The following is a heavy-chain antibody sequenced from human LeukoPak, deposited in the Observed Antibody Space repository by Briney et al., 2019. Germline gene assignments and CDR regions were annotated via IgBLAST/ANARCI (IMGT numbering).Heavy chain of an antibody. V-gene: IGHV3-30-3*01. D-gene: IGHD6-13*01. Sequence: GRSLRLSCAASGFTFSSYAVHWVRQAPGKGLEWVAVISYDGSNKYYADSVKGRFTISRDNSKNTLYLQMNSLRAEDTAVYYCARGYSSSWYSSAFDIWGQGTMVTVSS. CDR2: ISYDGSNK. J-gene: IGHJ3*02. CDR1: GFTFSSYA. CDR3: ARGYSSSWYSSAFDI.